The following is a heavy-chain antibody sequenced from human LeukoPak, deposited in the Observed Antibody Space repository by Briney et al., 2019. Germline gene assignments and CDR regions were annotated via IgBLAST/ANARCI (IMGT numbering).Heavy chain of an antibody. Sequence: SETLSLTCAVYGGSFSGYYWSWIRQPPGKGLEWIGEINHSGSTNYNPSLKSRVTISVDTSKNQFSLKLSSVTAADTAVYYCARVGKRFSYGQGGYFDYWGQGTLVTVSS. CDR2: INHSGST. V-gene: IGHV4-34*01. D-gene: IGHD5-18*01. CDR3: ARVGKRFSYGQGGYFDY. CDR1: GGSFSGYY. J-gene: IGHJ4*02.